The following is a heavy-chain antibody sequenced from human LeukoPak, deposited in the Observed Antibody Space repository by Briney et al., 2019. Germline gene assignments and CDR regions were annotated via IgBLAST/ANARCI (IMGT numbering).Heavy chain of an antibody. D-gene: IGHD6-19*01. CDR2: INSDGSST. V-gene: IGHV3-74*01. Sequence: GGSLRLSCAASGFPFSSYWMLWVGPAPRKGLVWVSRINSDGSSTSNADSVKGRFTISRDNAKNTLYLQMNSLRAEDTAVYYCAILGSAGNFDYWGQGTLVTVSS. CDR1: GFPFSSYW. J-gene: IGHJ4*02. CDR3: AILGSAGNFDY.